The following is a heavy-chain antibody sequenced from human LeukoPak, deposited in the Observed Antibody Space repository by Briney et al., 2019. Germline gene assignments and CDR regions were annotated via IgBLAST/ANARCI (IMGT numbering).Heavy chain of an antibody. D-gene: IGHD6-19*01. CDR1: GYSFNSQG. V-gene: IGHV7-4-1*02. CDR3: ARDKAGTERDNWFDP. J-gene: IGHJ5*02. Sequence: ASVKVSCKASGYSFNSQGMNWVRQAPGQGLEWMGWINTDSGNPTYAQGFTGRFVFSLDTSVTTAYLQISSLKAEDTAVYYCARDKAGTERDNWFDPWGQGTLVTVSS. CDR2: INTDSGNP.